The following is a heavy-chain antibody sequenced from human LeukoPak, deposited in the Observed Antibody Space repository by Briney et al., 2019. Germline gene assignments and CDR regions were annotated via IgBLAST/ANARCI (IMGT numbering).Heavy chain of an antibody. J-gene: IGHJ3*02. CDR1: GGSISSSSHY. D-gene: IGHD6-19*01. V-gene: IGHV4-39*01. Sequence: SETLSLTCTVSGGSISSSSHYWGWIRQPPGKGLEWIGSIYYSGITYYNPSLKSQFTISVDTSKNQFSLNLSSLTATDTAVYYCARSRGFISGWYIGAFDIWGQGTMVTVSS. CDR3: ARSRGFISGWYIGAFDI. CDR2: IYYSGIT.